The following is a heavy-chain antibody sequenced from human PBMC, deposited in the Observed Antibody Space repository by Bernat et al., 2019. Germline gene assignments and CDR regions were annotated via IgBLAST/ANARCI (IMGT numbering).Heavy chain of an antibody. CDR1: GFTFSSYE. Sequence: EVQLVESGGGLVQPGGSLRLSCAASGFTFSSYEMNWVRQAPGKGLEWVSYISSSGSTIYYADSVKGRFTISRDNAKNSLYLQMNSLRAEDTAVYYCARNLAAAGPAGFDYRGQRTLVTVSS. CDR2: ISSSGSTI. V-gene: IGHV3-48*03. D-gene: IGHD6-13*01. CDR3: ARNLAAAGPAGFDY. J-gene: IGHJ4*02.